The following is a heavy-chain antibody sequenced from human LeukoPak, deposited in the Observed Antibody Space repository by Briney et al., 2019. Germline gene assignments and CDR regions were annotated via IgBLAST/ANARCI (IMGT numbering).Heavy chain of an antibody. Sequence: ASVKVSCKASGYTFTSYDINWVRQATGQRLEWMGWMNPNSGNTGYAQKFQGRVTMTRNPSMSTAYMELSSLRSEDTAVYYCTRGRYYGAAVGYYYGMDVWGQGTTVTVSS. CDR1: GYTFTSYD. CDR2: MNPNSGNT. D-gene: IGHD4-17*01. V-gene: IGHV1-8*01. CDR3: TRGRYYGAAVGYYYGMDV. J-gene: IGHJ6*02.